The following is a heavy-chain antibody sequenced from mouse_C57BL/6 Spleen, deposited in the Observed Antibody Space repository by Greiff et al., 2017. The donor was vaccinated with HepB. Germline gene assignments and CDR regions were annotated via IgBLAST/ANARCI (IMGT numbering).Heavy chain of an antibody. CDR3: ARVYYYGSSYYFDY. Sequence: EVKLMESGGDLVKPGGSLKLSCAASGFTFSSYGMSWVRQTPDKRLEWVATISSGGSYTYYPDSVKGRFTISRDNAKNTLYLQMSSLKSEDTAMYYCARVYYYGSSYYFDYWGQGTTLTVSS. V-gene: IGHV5-6*01. J-gene: IGHJ2*01. CDR2: ISSGGSYT. D-gene: IGHD1-1*01. CDR1: GFTFSSYG.